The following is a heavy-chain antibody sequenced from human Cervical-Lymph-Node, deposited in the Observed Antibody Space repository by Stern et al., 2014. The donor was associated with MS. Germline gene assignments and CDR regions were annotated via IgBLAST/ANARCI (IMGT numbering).Heavy chain of an antibody. CDR3: VKRGITEVRGVRLGDY. Sequence: VQLVQSGGGVVQPGRSLRLTWTVTGFTFSSYGMHWVRQPPGKGLEGASVIPYDGSDTYYAESVKGRFTISRDNSKNRLYLEMRSLRPEDTAVYYCVKRGITEVRGVRLGDYWGPGTLVIVSS. J-gene: IGHJ4*02. V-gene: IGHV3-30*18. CDR2: IPYDGSDT. CDR1: GFTFSSYG. D-gene: IGHD3-10*01.